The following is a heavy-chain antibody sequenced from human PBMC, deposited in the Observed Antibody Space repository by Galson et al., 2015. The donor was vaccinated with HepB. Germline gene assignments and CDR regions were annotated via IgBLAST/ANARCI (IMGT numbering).Heavy chain of an antibody. V-gene: IGHV3-30*18. CDR1: GFTFSSYG. Sequence: SLRLSCAASGFTFSSYGMHWVRQAPGKGLEWVADISYDGSNKYYADSVKGRFTISRDNSKNTLYLQMSSLRAEDTAVYYCAKSQDYYGSGSYSDWGQGTLVTVSS. CDR2: ISYDGSNK. J-gene: IGHJ4*02. D-gene: IGHD3-10*01. CDR3: AKSQDYYGSGSYSD.